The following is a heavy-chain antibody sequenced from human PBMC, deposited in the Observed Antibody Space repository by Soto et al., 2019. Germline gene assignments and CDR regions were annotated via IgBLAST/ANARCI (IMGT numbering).Heavy chain of an antibody. J-gene: IGHJ4*02. Sequence: GGSLRLSCAASGFTFISYGMNWVRQAPGKGLEWVSYIDSSGSTTHYADSVKGRFTISRDNAKNSLYLQMTSLRAEDTAVYYCAREPYVDAAMDFDYWGQGTLVTVSS. CDR1: GFTFISYG. D-gene: IGHD5-18*01. CDR3: AREPYVDAAMDFDY. CDR2: IDSSGSTT. V-gene: IGHV3-48*03.